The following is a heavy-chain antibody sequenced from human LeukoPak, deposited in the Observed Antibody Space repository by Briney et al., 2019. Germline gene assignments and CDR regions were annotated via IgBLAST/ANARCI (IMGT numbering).Heavy chain of an antibody. CDR3: ANIAAAGNYYYYGMDV. J-gene: IGHJ6*02. CDR1: GFTFSSYS. Sequence: GGSLRLSCAASGFTFSSYSMNWVRQAPGKGLEWVSAISGSGGSTYYADSVKGRFTISRDNSKNTLYLQMNSLRAEDTAVYYCANIAAAGNYYYYGMDVWGQGTTATVSS. V-gene: IGHV3-23*01. D-gene: IGHD6-13*01. CDR2: ISGSGGST.